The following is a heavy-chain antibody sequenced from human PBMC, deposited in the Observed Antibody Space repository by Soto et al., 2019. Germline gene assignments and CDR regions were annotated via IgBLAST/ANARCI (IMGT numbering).Heavy chain of an antibody. V-gene: IGHV4-59*01. CDR1: GGSISSYY. CDR2: IYYSGST. CDR3: AREAVQYPGRVIDY. D-gene: IGHD6-13*01. J-gene: IGHJ4*02. Sequence: PSETLSLTCTVSGGSISSYYWSWIRQPPGKGLEWIGYIYYSGSTNYNPSLKSRVTISVDTSKNQFSLKLSSVTAADTAVYYCAREAVQYPGRVIDYWGQGTLVTVSS.